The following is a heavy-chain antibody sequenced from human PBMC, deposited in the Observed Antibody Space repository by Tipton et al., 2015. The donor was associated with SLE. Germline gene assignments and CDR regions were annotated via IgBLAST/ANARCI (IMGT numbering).Heavy chain of an antibody. Sequence: SLRLSCAASGFTFSSYWMSWVRQAPGKGLEWVANIKQDGSEKYYVDSVKGRFTISRDNAKNSLYLQMNRLRAEDTAVYYCAKGRGGGSGWYYFDYWGQGTLVTVSS. V-gene: IGHV3-7*01. CDR3: AKGRGGGSGWYYFDY. CDR2: IKQDGSEK. J-gene: IGHJ4*02. D-gene: IGHD6-19*01. CDR1: GFTFSSYW.